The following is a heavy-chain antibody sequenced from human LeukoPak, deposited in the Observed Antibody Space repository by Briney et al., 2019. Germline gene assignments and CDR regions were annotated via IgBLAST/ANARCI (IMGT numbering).Heavy chain of an antibody. CDR1: GYTFTSYD. CDR3: ARGTLSTRVFYYYYYMDV. D-gene: IGHD2-2*01. Sequence: ASVKVSCKASGYTFTSYDINWVRQATGQGLEWMGWMNPNSGNTGYAQKFQGRVTITRNTSISTAYMELSSQRSEDTAVYYCARGTLSTRVFYYYYYMDVWGKGTTVTVSS. CDR2: MNPNSGNT. V-gene: IGHV1-8*03. J-gene: IGHJ6*03.